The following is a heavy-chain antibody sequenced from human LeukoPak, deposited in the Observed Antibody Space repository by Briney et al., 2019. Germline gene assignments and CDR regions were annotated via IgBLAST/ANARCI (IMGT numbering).Heavy chain of an antibody. V-gene: IGHV1-46*01. CDR1: GYTFTSYY. D-gene: IGHD4-11*01. Sequence: ASVKVSCKASGYTFTSYYMHWVRQAPGQGLEWMGIINPSGGSTNYAQKFQERVTVTRDMSSSTAYLELSSLSSEDTAVYFCAADLPYSNYGPLDFWGQGTLVTVSS. CDR3: AADLPYSNYGPLDF. J-gene: IGHJ4*02. CDR2: INPSGGST.